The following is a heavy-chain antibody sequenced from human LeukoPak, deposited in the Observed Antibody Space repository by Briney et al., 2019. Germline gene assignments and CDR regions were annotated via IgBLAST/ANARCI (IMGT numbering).Heavy chain of an antibody. Sequence: GGSLRLSCAASGFTFSSYGMHWVRQAPGKGLEWVAVIWYDGSNKYYADSVKGRFTISRDNSKNTLYLQMTSLRAEDTAVYYCARLYYYDSIGYQCYFDYWGQGTLVTVSS. D-gene: IGHD3-22*01. V-gene: IGHV3-33*01. CDR1: GFTFSSYG. CDR2: IWYDGSNK. J-gene: IGHJ4*02. CDR3: ARLYYYDSIGYQCYFDY.